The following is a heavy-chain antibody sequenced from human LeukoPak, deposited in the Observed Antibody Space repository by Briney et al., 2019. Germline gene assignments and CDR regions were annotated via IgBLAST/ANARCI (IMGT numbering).Heavy chain of an antibody. V-gene: IGHV4-59*01. J-gene: IGHJ4*02. CDR3: ASMEESSGYFDY. D-gene: IGHD3-16*01. Sequence: SETLSFTCTVSGGSISSYYWSWIRQPPGKGLEWIGYIYYSGSTNYNPSLKSRVTISVDTSKNQFSLKLSSVTAADTAVYYCASMEESSGYFDYWGQGTLVTVSS. CDR1: GGSISSYY. CDR2: IYYSGST.